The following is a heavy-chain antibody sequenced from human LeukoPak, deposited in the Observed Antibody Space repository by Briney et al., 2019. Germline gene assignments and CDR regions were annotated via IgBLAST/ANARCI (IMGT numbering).Heavy chain of an antibody. CDR1: GFTVNTCF. Sequence: QSGGSLRLSCAASGFTVNTCFMTWVRQAPGKGLEWVSVIYSDGSTFYADSVKGRFTISRDNSKNTLYLQMNSLRAEDTAVYYCAKSPGVLMPHGEDYWGQGTLVTVSS. D-gene: IGHD2-8*01. CDR2: IYSDGST. J-gene: IGHJ4*02. V-gene: IGHV3-53*05. CDR3: AKSPGVLMPHGEDY.